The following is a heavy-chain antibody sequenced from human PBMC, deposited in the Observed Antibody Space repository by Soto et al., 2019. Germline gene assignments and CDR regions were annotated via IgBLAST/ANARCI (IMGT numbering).Heavy chain of an antibody. CDR1: VFTFISYA. V-gene: IGHV3-23*01. CDR3: AKVSGRYCSSTSCYPMDY. J-gene: IGHJ4*02. Sequence: GWSLRLSCASSVFTFISYAMSWVRQAPGKGLEWVSAISGSGGSTYYADSVKGRFTISRDNSKNTLYLQMNSLRAEDTAVYYCAKVSGRYCSSTSCYPMDYWGQGTLVTVSS. D-gene: IGHD2-2*01. CDR2: ISGSGGST.